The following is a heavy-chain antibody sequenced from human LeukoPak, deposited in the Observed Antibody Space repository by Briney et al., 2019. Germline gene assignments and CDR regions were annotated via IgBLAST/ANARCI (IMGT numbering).Heavy chain of an antibody. V-gene: IGHV1-2*04. CDR2: INPNSGGT. CDR1: GYTFTGYY. D-gene: IGHD3-10*01. CDR3: AREYGSGSARFDP. Sequence: ASVKVSCKASGYTFTGYYMHWVRQAPGQGLEWMGWINPNSGGTNYAQKFQGWVTMTRDTSNSTAYMELSRLRSDDTAVYYCAREYGSGSARFDPWGQGTLVTVSS. J-gene: IGHJ5*02.